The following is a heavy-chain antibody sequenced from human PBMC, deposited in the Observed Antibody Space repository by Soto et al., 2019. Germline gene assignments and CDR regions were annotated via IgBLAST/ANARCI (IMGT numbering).Heavy chain of an antibody. J-gene: IGHJ6*02. V-gene: IGHV4-34*01. CDR3: ARQMGNYEFWSGKPYSYYYAMDV. CDR2: INDRGRP. CDR1: GESFSGYY. D-gene: IGHD3-3*01. Sequence: SETLSLTCAVYGESFSGYYWSWVRQPPGKGLEWIGEINDRGRPNYNPSLKSRVTLSIDTSNNQVSLRLNSVTAADTAVYYCARQMGNYEFWSGKPYSYYYAMDVWRQGTTVTVSS.